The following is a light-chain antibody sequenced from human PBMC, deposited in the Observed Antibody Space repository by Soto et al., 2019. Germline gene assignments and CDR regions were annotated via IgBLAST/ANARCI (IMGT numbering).Light chain of an antibody. CDR2: GAS. Sequence: EIVLTQSPGTLSLSPGERATLSCRASQSVSSSYLAWYQQKPGQAPRLLIYGASSRATGIPDRFSGSGSGTDFPLTISRLEPEVFAVYYCQQYGSSPITFGQGTKLEIK. V-gene: IGKV3-20*01. J-gene: IGKJ2*01. CDR1: QSVSSSY. CDR3: QQYGSSPIT.